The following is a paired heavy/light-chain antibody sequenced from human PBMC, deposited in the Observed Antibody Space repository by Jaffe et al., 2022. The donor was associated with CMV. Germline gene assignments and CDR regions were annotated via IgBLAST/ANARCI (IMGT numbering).Heavy chain of an antibody. J-gene: IGHJ6*02. CDR2: IKSKIDGETT. V-gene: IGHV3-15*02. CDR1: GYTFSRAW. D-gene: IGHD3-22*01. Sequence: EVQLVESGGALVKPGESLRLSCAASGFTFSAASGYTFSRAWMSWVRQAPGKGLEWVGHIKSKIDGETTDYSAPVKGRFTISRDDSKNTLFLQMNSLQTEDTAVYYCTTDPPGWLSRPPYRTDVWGQGTTVTVSS. CDR3: TTDPPGWLSRPPYRTDV.
Light chain of an antibody. CDR2: DTS. V-gene: IGLV7-46*01. CDR1: TGTVTSGHY. CDR3: LLSYSDARV. Sequence: QAVVTQEPSLTVSPGGTVTLTCGSSTGTVTSGHYPYWFQQKPGQAPRTLIYDTSNKHSWTPARFSGSLLGGKAALTLSGAQPEDEADYYCLLSYSDARVFGGGTKLTVL. J-gene: IGLJ3*02.